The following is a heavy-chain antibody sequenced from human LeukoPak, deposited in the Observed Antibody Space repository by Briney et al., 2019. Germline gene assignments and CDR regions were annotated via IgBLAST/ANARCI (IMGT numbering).Heavy chain of an antibody. CDR2: FRGDGIVT. Sequence: GSLRLSCVASEFTFSNYWIHWVRQAPGKGLVWVSRFRGDGIVTNYADSVEGRFTISRDNAKNTVHLQMNSLRDDDTAVYYCARANPADFNLWGRGTLVTVSS. D-gene: IGHD1-14*01. CDR3: ARANPADFNL. J-gene: IGHJ2*01. V-gene: IGHV3-74*01. CDR1: EFTFSNYW.